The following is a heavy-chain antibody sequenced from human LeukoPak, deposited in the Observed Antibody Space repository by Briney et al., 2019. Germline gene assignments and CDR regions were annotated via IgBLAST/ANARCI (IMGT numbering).Heavy chain of an antibody. CDR1: GYTFTSYA. CDR2: INAGNGNT. D-gene: IGHD1-26*01. Sequence: ASVKVSCKASGYTFTSYAMNWVRQAPGQRLEWMGWINAGNGNTKYSQKFQGRVTITRDTSASTAYMELSSLRSEDTAVYYCARDPAGASAYYYYYGMDVWGQGTTVTVSS. CDR3: ARDPAGASAYYYYYGMDV. V-gene: IGHV1-3*01. J-gene: IGHJ6*02.